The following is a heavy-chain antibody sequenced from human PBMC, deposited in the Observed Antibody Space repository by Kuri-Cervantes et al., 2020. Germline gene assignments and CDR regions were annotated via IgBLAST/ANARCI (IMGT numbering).Heavy chain of an antibody. J-gene: IGHJ6*03. CDR2: INAGNGNT. V-gene: IGHV1-3*01. D-gene: IGHD3-22*01. CDR3: ARDLPYYDSSGYQLINYYMDV. CDR1: GGTFSSYA. Sequence: ASVKVSCKASGGTFSSYAISWVRQAPGQGLEWMGWINAGNGNTKYSQKFQGRVTITRDTSASTAYMELSSLRSEDTAVYYCARDLPYYDSSGYQLINYYMDVWGKGTTVTVSS.